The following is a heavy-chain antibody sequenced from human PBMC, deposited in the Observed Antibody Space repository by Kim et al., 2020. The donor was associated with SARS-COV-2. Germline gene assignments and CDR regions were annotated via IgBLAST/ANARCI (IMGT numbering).Heavy chain of an antibody. Sequence: ASVKVSCKASGNTFTSYAINWVRQAPGQGLEWMAWINTNTGNQRYAQGFTGRFVFSLDTSVSTAYLQISGLKAEDTAVYYCARALSRDGYLFDYWGQGTL. J-gene: IGHJ4*02. CDR1: GNTFTSYA. V-gene: IGHV7-4-1*02. CDR2: INTNTGNQ. D-gene: IGHD5-12*01. CDR3: ARALSRDGYLFDY.